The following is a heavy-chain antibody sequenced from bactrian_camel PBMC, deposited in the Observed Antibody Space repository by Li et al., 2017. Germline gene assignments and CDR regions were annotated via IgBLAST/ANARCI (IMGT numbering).Heavy chain of an antibody. V-gene: IGHV3S40*01. D-gene: IGHD2*01. J-gene: IGHJ4*01. CDR2: INSGGGTT. CDR3: AADDVVVCSLSNTWYKY. CDR1: GFTFSSYA. Sequence: VQLVESGGGLVQPGGSLTLSCADSGFTFSSYAMSWVRQAPGKGLEWVSAINSGGGTTYYADSVKGRFTISRDNAKKTMYLQMNSLQPEDSAMYYCAADDVVVCSLSNTWYKYWGQGTQVTV.